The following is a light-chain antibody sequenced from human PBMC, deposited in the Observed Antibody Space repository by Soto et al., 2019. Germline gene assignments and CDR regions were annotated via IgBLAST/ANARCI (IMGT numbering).Light chain of an antibody. J-gene: IGLJ2*01. V-gene: IGLV2-8*01. CDR3: SSYTGGNNLV. CDR1: SSDGGGYTY. Sequence: QSALTPPPSASGSAGPSVTISCTGTSSDGGGYTYVSWYQQHPGKAPKLMIYEVNKRPPGVPDRFSGSKSGNTASLTVSGLQADDESDYYCSSYTGGNNLVFGGGTKLTVL. CDR2: EVN.